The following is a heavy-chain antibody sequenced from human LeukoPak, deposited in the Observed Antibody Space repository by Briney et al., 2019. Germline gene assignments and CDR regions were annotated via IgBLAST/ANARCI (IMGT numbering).Heavy chain of an antibody. CDR1: GGSISSSSYY. Sequence: SETLSLTCSVSGGSISSSSYYWGWIRQPPGTGLEWIGSIYYSGSTYYNPSLKSRVTISVDTSKNQFSLNLSSVTAADTAVYYCARDDSGSYLLDYWGQGTLVTVSS. CDR3: ARDDSGSYLLDY. J-gene: IGHJ4*02. D-gene: IGHD1-26*01. CDR2: IYYSGST. V-gene: IGHV4-39*01.